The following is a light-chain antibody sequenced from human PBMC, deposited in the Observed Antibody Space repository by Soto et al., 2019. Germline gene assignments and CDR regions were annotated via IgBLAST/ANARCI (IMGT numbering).Light chain of an antibody. V-gene: IGKV1-39*01. J-gene: IGKJ1*01. CDR2: AAS. CDR3: QQYYDSPRT. Sequence: DIQMTQSPSSLSASVGDRVTITCRASQSISSYLNWYQQKPGKAPKLLIYAASTLQSGVPSRFSGSGSGTDFTLTISCLQSEDFATYYCQQYYDSPRTFGQGTKVDIK. CDR1: QSISSY.